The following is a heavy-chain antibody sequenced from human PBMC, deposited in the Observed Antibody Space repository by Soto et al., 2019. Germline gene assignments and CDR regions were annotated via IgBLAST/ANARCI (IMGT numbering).Heavy chain of an antibody. CDR3: ARDARGAAAGKGAYYYYYMDV. Sequence: GASVKVSCKASGYTFTGYYMHWVRQAPGQGHEWMGWINPNSGGTNYAQKFQGWVTMTRDTSISTAYMELSRLRSDDTAVYYCARDARGAAAGKGAYYYYYMDVWGKGTTVTVSS. J-gene: IGHJ6*03. D-gene: IGHD6-13*01. V-gene: IGHV1-2*04. CDR2: INPNSGGT. CDR1: GYTFTGYY.